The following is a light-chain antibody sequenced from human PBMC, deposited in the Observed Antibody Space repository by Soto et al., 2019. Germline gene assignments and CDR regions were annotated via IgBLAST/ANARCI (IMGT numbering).Light chain of an antibody. CDR3: QQSDSYPYT. J-gene: IGKJ2*01. CDR2: AAS. Sequence: DIQMTQSPSSLSVSVGDRVTITCRASQSITNYLNWYQQKPGKAPKLLVYAASSLQSGVPSRFSGNGSGTDLTLTISSLQPEDFAIYYFQQSDSYPYTFGQGTKLEIK. V-gene: IGKV1-39*01. CDR1: QSITNY.